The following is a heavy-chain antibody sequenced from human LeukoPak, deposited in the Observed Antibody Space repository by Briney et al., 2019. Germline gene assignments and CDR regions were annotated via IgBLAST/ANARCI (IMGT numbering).Heavy chain of an antibody. Sequence: PSETLSLTCTVSGYSISSGYYWGWIRPPPGKGLEWIGSIYHSGSTYYNPSLKSRVTISVDTSKNQFSLKLSSVTAADTAVYYCARVNCGGSCYSPGFDYWGQGTLVTVSS. D-gene: IGHD2-15*01. CDR3: ARVNCGGSCYSPGFDY. V-gene: IGHV4-38-2*02. J-gene: IGHJ4*02. CDR2: IYHSGST. CDR1: GYSISSGYY.